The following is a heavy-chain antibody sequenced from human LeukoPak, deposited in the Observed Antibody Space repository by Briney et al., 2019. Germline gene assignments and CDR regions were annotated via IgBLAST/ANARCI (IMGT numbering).Heavy chain of an antibody. CDR3: ARVVVVPAAPLGGNWFDP. D-gene: IGHD2-2*01. Sequence: ASVKVSCKASGYTFTGYYMHWVRQAPGQGLEWMGWINPHSGGTNYAQKFQGRVTMTRDTSISTAYMELSRLRSDDTAVYYCARVVVVPAAPLGGNWFDPWGQGTLVTVSS. CDR2: INPHSGGT. V-gene: IGHV1-2*02. J-gene: IGHJ5*02. CDR1: GYTFTGYY.